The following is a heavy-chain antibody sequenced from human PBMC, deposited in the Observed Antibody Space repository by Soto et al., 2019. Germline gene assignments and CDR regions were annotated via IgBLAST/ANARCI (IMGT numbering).Heavy chain of an antibody. CDR3: ARGSPGPVDH. V-gene: IGHV1-8*02. J-gene: IGHJ4*02. D-gene: IGHD3-10*01. CDR1: GYTFTNFH. Sequence: QVQLVQSGAEVRKPGASVKVSCKASGYTFTNFHFNWVRQATGQGLEWIGWMNPYSGDTGYAQNFQGSVTMTRDTSINTAYMEMPSLTSDDTAVYYCARGSPGPVDHWGQGTPVTVSS. CDR2: MNPYSGDT.